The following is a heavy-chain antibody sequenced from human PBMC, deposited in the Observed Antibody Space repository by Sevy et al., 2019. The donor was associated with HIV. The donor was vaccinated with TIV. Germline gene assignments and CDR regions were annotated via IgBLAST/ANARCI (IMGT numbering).Heavy chain of an antibody. CDR3: AKDAYYDYVWGSYRYTPDAFDI. CDR1: GFTFSSYG. V-gene: IGHV3-30*18. D-gene: IGHD3-16*02. J-gene: IGHJ3*02. Sequence: GGSLRLSCAASGFTFSSYGMHWVRQAPGKGLEWVAVISYDGSNKYYADSVKGRFTISRYNSKNTLYLQMNSLRAEDTAVYYCAKDAYYDYVWGSYRYTPDAFDIWGQGTMVTVSS. CDR2: ISYDGSNK.